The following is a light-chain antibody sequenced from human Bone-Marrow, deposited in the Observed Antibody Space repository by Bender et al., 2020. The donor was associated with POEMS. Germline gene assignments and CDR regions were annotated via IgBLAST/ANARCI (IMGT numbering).Light chain of an antibody. CDR3: CSHAGSYTWI. CDR2: DVS. CDR1: SSDVGDYNY. J-gene: IGLJ2*01. Sequence: QSALTQPASVSGSPGQSITISCTGTSSDVGDYNYVSWYQQHPGKAPKLMIYDVSYRSSGVSNRFSGSKSGNTASLAISGLQAEDEADYYCCSHAGSYTWIFGGGTKLTVL. V-gene: IGLV2-14*01.